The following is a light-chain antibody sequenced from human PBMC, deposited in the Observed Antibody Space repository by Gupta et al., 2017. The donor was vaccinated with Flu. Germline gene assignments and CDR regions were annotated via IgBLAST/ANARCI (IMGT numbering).Light chain of an antibody. J-gene: IGKJ2*01. CDR2: GAS. CDR3: QQYNNWPMYT. CDR1: QSVNSN. Sequence: EIVMTQSPATLSVSPGERATLSCRASQSVNSNLAWYQQKPGQAPRLLIYGASTRATGIPARFSGSGYGTEFTLTISSRQSEDFAVYYCQQYNNWPMYTFGQGTKLEIK. V-gene: IGKV3-15*01.